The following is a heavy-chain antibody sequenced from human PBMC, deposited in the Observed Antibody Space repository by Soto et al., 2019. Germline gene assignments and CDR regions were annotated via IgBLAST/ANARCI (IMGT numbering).Heavy chain of an antibody. Sequence: GGSLRLSCAASGFTFSNAWMNWVRQAPGKGLEWVGRIKSKTDGGTTDYAAPVKGRFTISRDDSKNTLYLQMNSLKTEDTAVYYCTTGPTAYCSGGSCYFGYFDYWGQGTLVTVSS. CDR2: IKSKTDGGTT. V-gene: IGHV3-15*07. CDR3: TTGPTAYCSGGSCYFGYFDY. D-gene: IGHD2-15*01. J-gene: IGHJ4*02. CDR1: GFTFSNAW.